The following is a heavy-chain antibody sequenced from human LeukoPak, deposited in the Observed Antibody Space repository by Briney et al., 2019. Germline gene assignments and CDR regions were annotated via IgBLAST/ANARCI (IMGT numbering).Heavy chain of an antibody. V-gene: IGHV1-8*02. CDR2: ISIHNGYT. J-gene: IGHJ5*02. D-gene: IGHD2-2*01. CDR3: ARGRRPIVVVPDDIHKPLNYFDP. CDR1: GYSFSSYG. Sequence: ASVKVSCKGSGYSFSSYGITWVRQAPGQGLEWMGWISIHNGYTNYAPKFQGRVTMTRNTSISTAYMELSRLRSEDTAVYYCARGRRPIVVVPDDIHKPLNYFDPWGQGTLVAVSS.